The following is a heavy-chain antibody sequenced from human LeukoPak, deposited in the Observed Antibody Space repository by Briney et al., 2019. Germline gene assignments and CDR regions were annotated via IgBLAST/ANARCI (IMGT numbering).Heavy chain of an antibody. D-gene: IGHD2-8*01. CDR3: ARGHCTNGVCLILR. Sequence: SETLSLTCSVSGHSITSTNFWAWIRQPPGKGLEWIGSINHLGSAYYNPTLESRVTISVDTSKNQFSLKLSSVTAADTAVYYCARGHCTNGVCLILRWGQGTLVTVSS. V-gene: IGHV4-38-2*02. CDR1: GHSITSTNF. CDR2: INHLGSA. J-gene: IGHJ4*02.